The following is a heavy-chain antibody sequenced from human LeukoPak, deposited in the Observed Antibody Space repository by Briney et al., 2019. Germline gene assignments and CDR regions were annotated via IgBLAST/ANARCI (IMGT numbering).Heavy chain of an antibody. Sequence: PGRSLRLSCAASGFTFDDYAMHWVRQAPGKGLEWVSGISWNSGSMGYADSVKGRFTISRDNAKNSLYLQMNSLRAEDTALYYCARNAHFTILGRFDPWGQGTLVTVSS. CDR2: ISWNSGSM. J-gene: IGHJ5*02. CDR3: ARNAHFTILGRFDP. D-gene: IGHD3-10*01. CDR1: GFTFDDYA. V-gene: IGHV3-9*01.